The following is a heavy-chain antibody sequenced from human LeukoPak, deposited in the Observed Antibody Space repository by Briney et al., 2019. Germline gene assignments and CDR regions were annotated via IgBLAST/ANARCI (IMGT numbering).Heavy chain of an antibody. CDR3: AGVYYGSGNYPSGNY. J-gene: IGHJ4*02. CDR2: IYPGDSDT. CDR1: GYSFTSYW. D-gene: IGHD3-10*01. V-gene: IGHV5-51*01. Sequence: GESLKISCKGSGYSFTSYWISWVRQMPGKGLEWMGIIYPGDSDTRYSPSFQGQVTISADKSISTAYLHWSSLKASDTAMYYCAGVYYGSGNYPSGNYWGQGTLVTVSP.